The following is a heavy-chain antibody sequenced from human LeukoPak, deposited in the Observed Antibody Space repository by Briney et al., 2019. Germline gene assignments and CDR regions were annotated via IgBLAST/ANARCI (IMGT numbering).Heavy chain of an antibody. J-gene: IGHJ2*01. CDR3: ARVVHYGDYVDWYFDL. CDR1: GGSISSGGYS. V-gene: IGHV4-30-2*01. Sequence: PSETLSLTCAVSGGSISSGGYSWGWNRQPPGKGLEWIEYIYQSGRTYYNPAGKSRITITENRTKNHFSLKLSSVTAADTAVYYCARVVHYGDYVDWYFDLWGRGTLVTVSS. CDR2: IYQSGRT. D-gene: IGHD4-17*01.